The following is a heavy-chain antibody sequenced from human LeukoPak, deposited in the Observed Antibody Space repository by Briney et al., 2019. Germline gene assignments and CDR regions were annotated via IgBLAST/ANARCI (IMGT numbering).Heavy chain of an antibody. J-gene: IGHJ4*02. CDR3: AKDGSGWLDY. V-gene: IGHV3-33*06. D-gene: IGHD6-19*01. CDR2: VWYDESNK. Sequence: GRSLRLSCAASGFTFSSYGMHWVRQAPGKGLEWVAVVWYDESNKYYADSVKGRFTISRDNSKNTLYLQMNSLRAEDTAVYYCAKDGSGWLDYWGQGTLVTVSS. CDR1: GFTFSSYG.